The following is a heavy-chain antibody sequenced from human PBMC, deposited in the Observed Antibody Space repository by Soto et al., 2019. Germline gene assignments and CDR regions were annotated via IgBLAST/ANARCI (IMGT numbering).Heavy chain of an antibody. D-gene: IGHD2-2*01. CDR3: VKGLHVVTSSGY. CDR2: IGPNGGT. CDR1: GFTFSSYS. V-gene: IGHV3-64D*06. Sequence: GGSLRLSCSASGFTFSSYSMHWVRRAPGKGLEYVSAIGPNGGTWYADSVKGRFTISRDKSKSSLYLQMSSLRVEDTAVYYCVKGLHVVTSSGYLGQGALVTVSS. J-gene: IGHJ4*02.